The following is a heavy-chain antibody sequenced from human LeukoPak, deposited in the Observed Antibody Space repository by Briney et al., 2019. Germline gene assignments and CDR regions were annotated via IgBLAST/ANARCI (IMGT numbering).Heavy chain of an antibody. V-gene: IGHV5-51*01. J-gene: IGHJ1*01. CDR1: GYSFTNYW. Sequence: GESLKISCKGSGYSFTNYWIGWVRQMPGKGLEWMGIIYPGDSDTRYSPSFQGQVTISADKSISTAYLQWSSLKASDTAMYYCARLDYYDSSGYPLGYFQHWGQGTLVTVSS. CDR3: ARLDYYDSSGYPLGYFQH. D-gene: IGHD3-22*01. CDR2: IYPGDSDT.